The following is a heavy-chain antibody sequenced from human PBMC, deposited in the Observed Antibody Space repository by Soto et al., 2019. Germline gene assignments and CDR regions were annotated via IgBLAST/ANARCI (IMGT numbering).Heavy chain of an antibody. J-gene: IGHJ4*02. CDR3: VQWLLELDFDY. V-gene: IGHV4-34*01. CDR2: INHSGST. CDR1: GGSFSGYY. Sequence: PSETLSLTCAVYGGSFSGYYWSWIRQPPGKGLEWIGEINHSGSTNYNPSLKSQITISVDTSKNQFSQKLSSETAANTAVYYCVQWLLELDFDYWGQGTLVTVSS. D-gene: IGHD3-22*01.